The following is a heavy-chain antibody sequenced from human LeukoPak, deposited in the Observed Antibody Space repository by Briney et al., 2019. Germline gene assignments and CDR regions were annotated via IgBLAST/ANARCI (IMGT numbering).Heavy chain of an antibody. D-gene: IGHD2-15*01. V-gene: IGHV3-7*01. Sequence: GGSLRLSCAASGFTFSSYWMSWVRQAPGKGLEWVANIKQDGSEKYYVDSVKGRFTISRDNAKNSVYLQMNSLRAEDTAVYYCTRVVGAYWFDPWGQGTLVTVSS. CDR1: GFTFSSYW. CDR3: TRVVGAYWFDP. J-gene: IGHJ5*02. CDR2: IKQDGSEK.